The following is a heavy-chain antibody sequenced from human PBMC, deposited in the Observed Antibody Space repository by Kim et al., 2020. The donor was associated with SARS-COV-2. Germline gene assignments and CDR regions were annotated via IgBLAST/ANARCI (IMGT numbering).Heavy chain of an antibody. CDR3: ARVGIAAIQCAFDI. J-gene: IGHJ3*02. D-gene: IGHD6-13*01. Sequence: NPSLKSRVTITVDTSKNQFSLKLSSVTAADTAVYYCARVGIAAIQCAFDIWGQGTMVTVSS. V-gene: IGHV4-31*02.